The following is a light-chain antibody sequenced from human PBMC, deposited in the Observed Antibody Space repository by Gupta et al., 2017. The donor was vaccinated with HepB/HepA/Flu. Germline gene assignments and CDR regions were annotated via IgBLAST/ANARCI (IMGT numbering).Light chain of an antibody. CDR1: SSNIGENY. CDR3: ASWDDSLSGAV. CDR2: RDT. Sequence: SVLRQPPPASATPGQRVVISCSGSSSNIGENYVYWYQQFPGTAPKVLIFRDTQRPSGVPDRFSGSKSGTSASLAISGLRTGDEANYYCASWDDSLSGAVFGGGTKVTVL. J-gene: IGLJ2*01. V-gene: IGLV1-47*01.